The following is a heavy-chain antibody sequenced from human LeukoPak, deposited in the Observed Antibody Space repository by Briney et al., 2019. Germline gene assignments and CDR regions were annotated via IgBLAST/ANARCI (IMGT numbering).Heavy chain of an antibody. D-gene: IGHD1-26*01. CDR3: ARSGYSGRYPAYIDY. V-gene: IGHV3-30-3*01. CDR1: GFTFSNYA. Sequence: GRSLRLSCAASGFTFSNYAMHWVRQAPGKGLEWVAVVSYEGSNKYYADSVKGRFTISRDNSKNTLYLQMNSLRAEDTTVYYCARSGYSGRYPAYIDYWGQGTLVTVSS. J-gene: IGHJ4*02. CDR2: VSYEGSNK.